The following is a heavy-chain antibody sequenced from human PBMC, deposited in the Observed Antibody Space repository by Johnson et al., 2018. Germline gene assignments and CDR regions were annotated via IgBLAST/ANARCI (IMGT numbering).Heavy chain of an antibody. CDR2: ISYDGRTK. V-gene: IGHV3-30*03. CDR1: GFTFSSYG. CDR3: ARLGGQLNYYSNMDG. J-gene: IGHJ6*02. Sequence: QVQLGQSGGGVVQPGRSLRLSCAASGFTFSSYGMHWVRQAPGKGLEWVAVISYDGRTKYYADSVKGRFTISRDNSKNTLYLQMHSLRAEETAVYYCARLGGQLNYYSNMDGWGQGTTVTVSS. D-gene: IGHD6-6*01.